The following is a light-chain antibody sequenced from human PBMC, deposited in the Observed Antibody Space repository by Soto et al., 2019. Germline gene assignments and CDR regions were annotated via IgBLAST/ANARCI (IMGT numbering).Light chain of an antibody. CDR1: QTVISDY. CDR2: GAS. Sequence: EIVLTQSPGTLSLSPGDSATLSCRASQTVISDYLAWYQQTPGQAPRLLIYGASSRATDPPDRFSGRGSGTDFSLTISRLEPGDFAVYYCQVYGNSMWTFGQGTKVDIK. CDR3: QVYGNSMWT. J-gene: IGKJ1*01. V-gene: IGKV3-20*01.